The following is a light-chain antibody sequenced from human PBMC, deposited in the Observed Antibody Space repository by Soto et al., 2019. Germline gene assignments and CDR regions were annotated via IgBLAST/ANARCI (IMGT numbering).Light chain of an antibody. J-gene: IGLJ3*02. CDR2: DNN. Sequence: QSVLTQPPSASGTPGQRVTISCSGSSSNSGSNTVNWYQQLPGTAPKLLIYDNNQRPSGVPDRFSGSKSGTSASLAISGLQSEDEADYYCAAWDDSLNCVVFGGGTKLTVL. CDR1: SSNSGSNT. CDR3: AAWDDSLNCVV. V-gene: IGLV1-44*01.